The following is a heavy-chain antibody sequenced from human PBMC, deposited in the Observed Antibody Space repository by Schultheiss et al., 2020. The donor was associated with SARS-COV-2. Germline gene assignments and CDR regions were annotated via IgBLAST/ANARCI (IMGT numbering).Heavy chain of an antibody. V-gene: IGHV3-7*03. CDR2: IKQDGSDK. CDR1: GFTFSDSW. CDR3: ARGNWGDS. J-gene: IGHJ4*02. Sequence: GSLRLSCAASGFTFSDSWMSWVRQAPGKGLQWVANIKQDGSDKYHVDSVKGRFTISRDNAKNSLYLQMDSLRVDDTAVYYCARGNWGDSWGQGALVTVSS. D-gene: IGHD3-16*01.